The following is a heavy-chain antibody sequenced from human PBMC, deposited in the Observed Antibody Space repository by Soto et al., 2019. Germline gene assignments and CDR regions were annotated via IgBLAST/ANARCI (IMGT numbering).Heavy chain of an antibody. D-gene: IGHD3-16*01. V-gene: IGHV4-59*11. J-gene: IGHJ4*02. Sequence: SETLSLTCTVSGGSINNHYWSWIRQPPGKGLEWIGYIYYSGSTNYNPSLKSRVTISVDTSKNQFSLKLSSVTAADTAVYYCASGLSRGFDYWGQGTLVTVSS. CDR3: ASGLSRGFDY. CDR1: GGSINNHY. CDR2: IYYSGST.